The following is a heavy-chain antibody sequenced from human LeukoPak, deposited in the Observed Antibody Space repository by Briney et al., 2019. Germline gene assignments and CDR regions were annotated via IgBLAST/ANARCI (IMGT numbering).Heavy chain of an antibody. D-gene: IGHD5-12*01. Sequence: SETLSPTCTVSGISLSGYYWSWIRQPPGKGLEWIGYIYYSGSTNYNPSLKSRVTISVDTSKNQFSLKLSSVTAADTAVYYCARGNGYNLYWGQGTLVTVSS. V-gene: IGHV4-59*01. CDR3: ARGNGYNLY. CDR1: GISLSGYY. J-gene: IGHJ4*02. CDR2: IYYSGST.